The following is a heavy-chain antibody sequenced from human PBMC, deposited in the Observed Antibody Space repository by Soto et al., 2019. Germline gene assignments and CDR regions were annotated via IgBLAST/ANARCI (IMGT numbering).Heavy chain of an antibody. CDR2: ISDSGST. Sequence: SETLSLTCSVSSGSVSSGSYYWSWIRQPPGKGLEWIGYISDSGSTNYNPSLKSRVTVSVDTSKNQCSLKLSSVTAADTAAYYCARGRVYAAYWGQGTLVTVSS. CDR3: ARGRVYAAY. D-gene: IGHD2-8*01. J-gene: IGHJ4*02. V-gene: IGHV4-61*01. CDR1: SGSVSSGSYY.